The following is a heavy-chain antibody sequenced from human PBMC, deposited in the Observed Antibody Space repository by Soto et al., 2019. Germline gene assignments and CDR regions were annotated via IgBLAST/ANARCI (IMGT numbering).Heavy chain of an antibody. CDR2: IKSRPDGETT. CDR1: VFTFSGAW. Sequence: VGSLRLSCAASVFTFSGAWMSCVRHSPGKWLVSLGRIKSRPDGETTDYAAPVKGRFTISRDDAKNTLYLQMNSLETEDTAVYYCVADVPGAAYPIEFWGQGTLVNVS. CDR3: VADVPGAAYPIEF. J-gene: IGHJ4*02. D-gene: IGHD3-10*02. V-gene: IGHV3-15*01.